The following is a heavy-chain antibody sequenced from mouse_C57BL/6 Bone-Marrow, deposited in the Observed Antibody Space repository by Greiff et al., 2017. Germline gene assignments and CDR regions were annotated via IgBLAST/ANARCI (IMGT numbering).Heavy chain of an antibody. CDR1: GYTFTSYW. J-gene: IGHJ2*01. Sequence: QVQLQQSGAELVKPGASVKMSCKASGYTFTSYWITWVKQRPGQGLEWIGDIYPTSGRTIYNEKFKSKAILTVDTSSNTAYMQLSSLTSEDSAVFYCARSGPLGRSFDYWGQGTTLTVSS. CDR2: IYPTSGRT. V-gene: IGHV1-55*01. D-gene: IGHD4-1*01. CDR3: ARSGPLGRSFDY.